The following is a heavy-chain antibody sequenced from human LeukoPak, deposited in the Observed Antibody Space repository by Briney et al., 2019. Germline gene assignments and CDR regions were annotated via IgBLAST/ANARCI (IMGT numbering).Heavy chain of an antibody. J-gene: IGHJ4*02. CDR3: ARDTRYYDSSGYWAY. CDR2: INPNSGGT. V-gene: IGHV1-2*02. Sequence: GASVKVSCKASGYTFTGYYMHWVRQAPGQGLEWMGWINPNSGGTNYAQKFQGRVTMIRDTSISTAYMELSRLRSDDTAVYYCARDTRYYDSSGYWAYWGQGTLVTVSS. CDR1: GYTFTGYY. D-gene: IGHD3-22*01.